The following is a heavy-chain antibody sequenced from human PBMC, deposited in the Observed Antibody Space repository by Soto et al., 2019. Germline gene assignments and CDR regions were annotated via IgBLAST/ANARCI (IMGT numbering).Heavy chain of an antibody. CDR1: GATFSSYT. Sequence: ASVKVSCKAAGATFSSYTISWMRQAPGQGLEWMGRIIPNIGIANYAQKVQGRVTITTDTSTSTAYMELRSLRSDDTAVYYCASYFYSGYDYNFDYWGQGTLVTVSS. CDR2: IIPNIGIA. CDR3: ASYFYSGYDYNFDY. V-gene: IGHV1-69*02. J-gene: IGHJ4*02. D-gene: IGHD5-12*01.